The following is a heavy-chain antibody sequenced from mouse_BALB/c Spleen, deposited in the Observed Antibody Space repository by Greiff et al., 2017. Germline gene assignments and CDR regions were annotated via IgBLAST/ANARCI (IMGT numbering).Heavy chain of an antibody. Sequence: EVQLQESGPSLVKPSQTLSLTCSVTGDSITSGYWNWIRKFPGNKLEYMGYISYSGSTYYNPSLKSRISITRDTSKNQYYLQLNSVTTEDTATYYCARGFITTDEGFAYWGQGTLVTVSA. CDR2: ISYSGST. CDR3: ARGFITTDEGFAY. J-gene: IGHJ3*01. D-gene: IGHD1-1*01. V-gene: IGHV3-8*02. CDR1: GDSITSGY.